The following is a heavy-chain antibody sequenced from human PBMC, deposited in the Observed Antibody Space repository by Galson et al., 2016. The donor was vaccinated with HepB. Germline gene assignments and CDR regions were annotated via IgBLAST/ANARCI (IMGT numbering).Heavy chain of an antibody. J-gene: IGHJ4*02. CDR1: GFTFSSFG. D-gene: IGHD6-6*01. V-gene: IGHV3-23*01. CDR3: ARELGRRRQFDY. CDR2: ITDTGT. Sequence: SLRLSCAASGFTFSSFGMGWVRQASGKGLEYISTITDTGTYYADSVKGRFTISRDNSKNTLSVQMNSLRAEDTAIYYCARELGRRRQFDYWGKGTLVTVSS.